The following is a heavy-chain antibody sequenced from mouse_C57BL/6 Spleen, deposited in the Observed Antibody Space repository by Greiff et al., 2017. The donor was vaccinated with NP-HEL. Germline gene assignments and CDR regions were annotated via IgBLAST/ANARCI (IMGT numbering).Heavy chain of an antibody. V-gene: IGHV1-64*01. Sequence: QVQLQQPGAELVKPGASVKLSCKASGYTFTSYWMHWVKQRPGQGLEWIGMIHPNSGSTNYNEKFKSKATLTVDKSSSTAYMQLSSLTSEDSAVYYCARLNFYYGSGYFDVWGTGTTVTVSS. CDR1: GYTFTSYW. J-gene: IGHJ1*03. D-gene: IGHD1-1*01. CDR2: IHPNSGST. CDR3: ARLNFYYGSGYFDV.